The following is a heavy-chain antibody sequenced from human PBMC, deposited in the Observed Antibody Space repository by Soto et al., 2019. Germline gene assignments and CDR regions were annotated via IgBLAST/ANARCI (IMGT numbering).Heavy chain of an antibody. CDR1: GFTVSSNY. CDR2: IYSGGST. J-gene: IGHJ6*02. Sequence: PGGSLRLSCAASGFTVSSNYMSWVRQAPGKGLEWVSVIYSGGSTYYADSVKGRFTISRDNSKNTLYLQMNSLRAEDTAVYYCASVRGYSYGPYYYYGMDVWGQGTTVTVSS. D-gene: IGHD5-18*01. CDR3: ASVRGYSYGPYYYYGMDV. V-gene: IGHV3-53*01.